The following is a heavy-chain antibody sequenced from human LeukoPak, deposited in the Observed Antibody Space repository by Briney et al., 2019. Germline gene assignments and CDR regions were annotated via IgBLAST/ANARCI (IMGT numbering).Heavy chain of an antibody. CDR2: IWYDGSNK. J-gene: IGHJ4*02. CDR3: ARGYYGSGSAYFDC. V-gene: IGHV3-33*01. D-gene: IGHD3-10*01. Sequence: GRSLRLSCAASGFTFSSYGMHWVRQAPGKGLEWVAVIWYDGSNKYYADSVKGRFTISRDNSKNTLYLQMNSLRAEDTAVYYCARGYYGSGSAYFDCWGQGTLVTVSS. CDR1: GFTFSSYG.